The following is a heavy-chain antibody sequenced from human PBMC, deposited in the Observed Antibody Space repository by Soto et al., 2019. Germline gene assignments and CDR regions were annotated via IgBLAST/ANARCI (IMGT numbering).Heavy chain of an antibody. CDR1: GFTFSSYS. CDR3: AREVFRGYSYGYGDYYGMDV. D-gene: IGHD5-18*01. Sequence: GWSLRLSCAASGFTFSSYSMNWVRQAPGKGLEWVSSISSSSSYIYYADSVKGRFTISRDNAKNSLYLQMNSLRAEDTAVYYCAREVFRGYSYGYGDYYGMDVWGQGTTVTVSS. CDR2: ISSSSSYI. V-gene: IGHV3-21*01. J-gene: IGHJ6*02.